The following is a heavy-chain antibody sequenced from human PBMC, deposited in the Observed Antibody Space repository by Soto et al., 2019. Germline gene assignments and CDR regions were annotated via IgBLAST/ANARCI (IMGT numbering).Heavy chain of an antibody. J-gene: IGHJ3*01. Sequence: EVQLVESGGGLVKPGGSLRLSCAASGFTFSNAWMSWVRQAPGKGLEWVGRIKTKTDGGTADYDSPVTGRFTNLRVDSTNAPNLQMNRLRLEVTAVYSCTPISASGSIRGFDLWGQGTMFTVSS. D-gene: IGHD3-10*01. V-gene: IGHV3-15*01. CDR2: IKTKTDGGTA. CDR1: GFTFSNAW. CDR3: TPISASGSIRGFDL.